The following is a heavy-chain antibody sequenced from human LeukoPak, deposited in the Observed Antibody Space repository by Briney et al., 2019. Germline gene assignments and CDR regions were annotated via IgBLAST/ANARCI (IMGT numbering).Heavy chain of an antibody. Sequence: ASVKVSCKASGYTFTSYYMHWVRQAPGEGLEWMGIINPSGGGTSYAQKFQGRVTMTRDMSTSTVYMELSSLRSEDTAVYYCGTMVRGAIDYWGQGPLVTVSS. CDR3: GTMVRGAIDY. V-gene: IGHV1-46*03. J-gene: IGHJ4*02. D-gene: IGHD3-10*01. CDR1: GYTFTSYY. CDR2: INPSGGGT.